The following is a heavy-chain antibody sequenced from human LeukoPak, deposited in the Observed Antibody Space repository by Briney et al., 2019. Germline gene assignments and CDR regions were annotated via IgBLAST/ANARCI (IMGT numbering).Heavy chain of an antibody. J-gene: IGHJ4*02. CDR2: ISGSGGST. Sequence: GGSLRLSCAASGFTFSSYAMSWVRQAPGKGLEWVSAISGSGGSTYYADSVKGRFTITRDNSKNTLYLQMNSLRAEDTAVYYCAKDRDYGDYSDYWGQGTLVTVSS. CDR3: AKDRDYGDYSDY. D-gene: IGHD4-17*01. CDR1: GFTFSSYA. V-gene: IGHV3-23*01.